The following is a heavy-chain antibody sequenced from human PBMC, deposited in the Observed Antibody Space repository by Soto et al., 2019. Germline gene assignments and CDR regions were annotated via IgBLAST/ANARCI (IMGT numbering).Heavy chain of an antibody. Sequence: QVQLLESGPGLVKPSETLSLTCTVSGDSIGTTHSYWAWIRQSPGKGLEWIGNIHYSGSTYYMPSIRSRVTLSVDTSKNQFSLRLTSVTAEDTAVYYCARHEGNGNLCPLDYWGQGILVTVSS. D-gene: IGHD2-8*01. J-gene: IGHJ4*02. V-gene: IGHV4-39*01. CDR1: GDSIGTTHSY. CDR3: ARHEGNGNLCPLDY. CDR2: IHYSGST.